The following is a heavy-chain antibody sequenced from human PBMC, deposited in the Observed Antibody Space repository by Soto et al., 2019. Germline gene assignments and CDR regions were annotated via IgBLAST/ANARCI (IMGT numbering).Heavy chain of an antibody. CDR3: AREGSSSSEYFQH. CDR1: GYSFTGYN. D-gene: IGHD6-6*01. CDR2: INPNSGGA. Sequence: GVSVKVSCKASGYSFTGYNMHWVRQAPGQGLEWMGWINPNSGGANYAQKFQDRVAMTRDTSITTAYMELSRLTSDDTAVYYCAREGSSSSEYFQHWGQGTLVTVSS. J-gene: IGHJ1*01. V-gene: IGHV1-2*02.